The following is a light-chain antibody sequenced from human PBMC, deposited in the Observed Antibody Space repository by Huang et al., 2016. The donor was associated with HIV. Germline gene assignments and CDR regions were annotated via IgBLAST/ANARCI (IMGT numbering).Light chain of an antibody. V-gene: IGKV1-39*01. CDR3: QQSYTTPPT. CDR2: GAS. Sequence: DIQMTQSPSPLSASVGDRVTITCRASQTIRSYLNWYQQKPGKAPKLLIYGASSLQSGVPSRFSGSGAGTDFTLTISSLQPEDFSTYYCQQSYTTPPTFGGGTKVEIK. CDR1: QTIRSY. J-gene: IGKJ4*01.